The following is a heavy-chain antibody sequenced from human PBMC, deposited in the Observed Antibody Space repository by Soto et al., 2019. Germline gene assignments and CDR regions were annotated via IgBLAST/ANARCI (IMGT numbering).Heavy chain of an antibody. CDR3: ARESEDLTSNFDY. Sequence: GGSLRLSCAASGFTFTRYSMNWVRQAPGKGLEWVSSISSTTNYIYYADSMKGRFTVSGDNAKNSVYLEMNSLSAEGTAVYYCARESEDLTSNFDYWGQGTLVTVSS. V-gene: IGHV3-21*01. CDR1: GFTFTRYS. J-gene: IGHJ4*02. CDR2: ISSTTNYI.